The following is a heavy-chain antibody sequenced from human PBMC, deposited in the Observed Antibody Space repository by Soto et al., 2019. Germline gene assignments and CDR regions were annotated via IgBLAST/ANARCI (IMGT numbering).Heavy chain of an antibody. J-gene: IGHJ6*03. D-gene: IGHD2-15*01. Sequence: GGSLRLSCAASGFTFDDYAMHWVRQAPGKGLEWVSGISWNSGSIGYADSVKGRFTISRYNAKNSLYLQMNSLRAEDTALYYCAKDMTHRRWLPTGGYYYYMDVWGKGTTVTVSS. CDR3: AKDMTHRRWLPTGGYYYYMDV. V-gene: IGHV3-9*01. CDR2: ISWNSGSI. CDR1: GFTFDDYA.